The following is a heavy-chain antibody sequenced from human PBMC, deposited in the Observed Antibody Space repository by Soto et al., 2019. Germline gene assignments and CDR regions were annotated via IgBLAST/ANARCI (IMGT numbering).Heavy chain of an antibody. Sequence: PGESLKISCRGSGYSFTSYWIGWVPQIPGKGLVWMGIIYPGDSDTRYSPSFQGQVTISADKSISTAYLQWSSLKASDTAMYYCASSALGQWLSVGVEYFHHWGQGTLVTVSS. J-gene: IGHJ1*01. CDR1: GYSFTSYW. D-gene: IGHD6-19*01. V-gene: IGHV5-51*01. CDR2: IYPGDSDT. CDR3: ASSALGQWLSVGVEYFHH.